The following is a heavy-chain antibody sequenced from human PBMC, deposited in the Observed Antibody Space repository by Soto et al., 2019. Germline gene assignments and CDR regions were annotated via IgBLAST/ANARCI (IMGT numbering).Heavy chain of an antibody. J-gene: IGHJ3*02. Sequence: ASVKVSCKASGYTFTGYYMHWVRQAPGQGLEWMGWINPNSGGTNYAQKFQGWVTMTRDTSISTAYMELSRLRSDDTAVYYCAREVMTTVTGSNAFDIWGQGTMVTVSS. CDR1: GYTFTGYY. D-gene: IGHD4-17*01. V-gene: IGHV1-2*04. CDR3: AREVMTTVTGSNAFDI. CDR2: INPNSGGT.